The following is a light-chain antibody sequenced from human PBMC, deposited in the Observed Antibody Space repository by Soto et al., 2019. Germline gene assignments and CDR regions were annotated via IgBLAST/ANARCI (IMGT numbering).Light chain of an antibody. V-gene: IGLV2-11*01. CDR3: CSYAGSYTV. CDR2: DVS. J-gene: IGLJ2*01. Sequence: QSVLTQPRSVSGSPGQSVTISCTGTSSDVGGYNYVSWYQQHPGKAPKLMIYDVSKRPSGVPDRFSGSKSGNTASLTISGLQAEDEADYYFCSYAGSYTVFGGGTKVTVL. CDR1: SSDVGGYNY.